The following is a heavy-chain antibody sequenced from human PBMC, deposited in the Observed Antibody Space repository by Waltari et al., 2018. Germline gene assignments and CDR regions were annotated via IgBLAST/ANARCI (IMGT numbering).Heavy chain of an antibody. D-gene: IGHD3-3*01. CDR2: INPNSGGT. V-gene: IGHV1-2*06. Sequence: QVQLVQSGAEVKKPGASVKVSCKASGYTFTGYYMHWVRQAPGQGLEWMGRINPNSGGTNYAQKFQGRVTMTRDTSFSTAYMVLSRLISDDTAVYYCARVGSGYYTNDAFDIWGQGTMVTVSS. J-gene: IGHJ3*02. CDR1: GYTFTGYY. CDR3: ARVGSGYYTNDAFDI.